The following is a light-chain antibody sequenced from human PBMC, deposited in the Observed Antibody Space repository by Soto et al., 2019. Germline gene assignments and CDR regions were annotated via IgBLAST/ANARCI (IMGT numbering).Light chain of an antibody. CDR2: DVS. CDR3: SSYTSSSTPFL. J-gene: IGLJ1*01. V-gene: IGLV2-14*01. Sequence: QSALTQPASVSGSPGQSITISCTGTSSDVGGYNYVSWYQQHPGKAPKLMIYDVSNRPSGVSNRFSGSKSGNTASLTISGLQAEYEADYYCSSYTSSSTPFLFGPGTKVTVL. CDR1: SSDVGGYNY.